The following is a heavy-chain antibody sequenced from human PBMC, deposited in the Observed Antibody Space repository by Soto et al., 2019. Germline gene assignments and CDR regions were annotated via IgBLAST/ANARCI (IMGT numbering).Heavy chain of an antibody. CDR2: IIPMFGTS. J-gene: IGHJ4*02. CDR3: ARGRCSSTSCYKEYYFDL. D-gene: IGHD2-2*02. V-gene: IGHV1-69*01. CDR1: GGTFSGYA. Sequence: QVQLVQSGAEVKKPGSSVKVSCKASGGTFSGYAISWVRQDPGQGLEWMGEIIPMFGTSNYAQKFQGRVTITADESTSTAYMELSSLRSEDTAVYYCARGRCSSTSCYKEYYFDLWGQGTLVTVSS.